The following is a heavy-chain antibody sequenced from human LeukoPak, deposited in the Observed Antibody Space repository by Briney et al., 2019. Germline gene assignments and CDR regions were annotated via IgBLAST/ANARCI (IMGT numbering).Heavy chain of an antibody. D-gene: IGHD5-18*01. CDR3: ARLYSSRLDP. CDR1: GGSISSYY. CDR2: IYYSGST. Sequence: SETLSLTCTVSGGSISSYYWSWIRQPPWKGLEWIGYIYYSGSTSYNPSLKSRVIISVDTSKNQFSLKLSSVTAADTAVYYCARLYSSRLDPWGQGTLVTVSS. J-gene: IGHJ5*02. V-gene: IGHV4-59*01.